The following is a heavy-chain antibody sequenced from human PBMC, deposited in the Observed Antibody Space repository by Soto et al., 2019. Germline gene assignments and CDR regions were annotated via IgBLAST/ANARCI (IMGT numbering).Heavy chain of an antibody. D-gene: IGHD4-17*01. CDR1: GGSISSSSYY. CDR3: ARRYTTVTTNSYYYYYMDV. V-gene: IGHV4-39*01. Sequence: SETLSLTCTVSGGSISSSSYYWGWIRQPPGKGLEWIGSIYYSGSTYYNPSLKSRVTISVDTSKNQFSLKLSSVTAADTAVYYCARRYTTVTTNSYYYYYMDVWGKGTTVTVSS. CDR2: IYYSGST. J-gene: IGHJ6*03.